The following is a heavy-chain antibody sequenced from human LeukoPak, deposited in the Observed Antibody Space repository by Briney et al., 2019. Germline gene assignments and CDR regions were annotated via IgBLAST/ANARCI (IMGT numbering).Heavy chain of an antibody. CDR3: AREVAAAADFDY. D-gene: IGHD6-13*01. CDR2: ISSSSSYI. V-gene: IGHV3-21*01. J-gene: IGHJ4*02. CDR1: GFTFSSYS. Sequence: GGSLRLSCAASGFTFSSYSMNWVRQAPGKGLEWVSSISSSSSYIYYADSVKGRFTISRDNAKNSLNLQMNSLRAEDTAVYYCAREVAAAADFDYWGQGTLVTVSS.